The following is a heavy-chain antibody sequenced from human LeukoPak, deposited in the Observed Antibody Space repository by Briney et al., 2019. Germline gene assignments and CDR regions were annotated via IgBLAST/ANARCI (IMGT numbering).Heavy chain of an antibody. J-gene: IGHJ3*02. CDR2: IYYSGST. D-gene: IGHD1-26*01. Sequence: KSSETLSLTCAVSGGSISSGGYSWSWIRQPPGKGLEWIGYIYYSGSTYYNPSFKSRVAISVDTSKNHFSLTLNAVTAADTAVYYCASYSGTYSAFEIWGQGTPVTVSS. V-gene: IGHV4-30-4*07. CDR1: GGSISSGGYS. CDR3: ASYSGTYSAFEI.